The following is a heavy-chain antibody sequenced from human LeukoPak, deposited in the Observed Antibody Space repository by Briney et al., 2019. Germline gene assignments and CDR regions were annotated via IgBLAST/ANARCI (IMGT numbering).Heavy chain of an antibody. J-gene: IGHJ6*03. D-gene: IGHD4-17*01. V-gene: IGHV1-46*01. Sequence: ASVKVSCKASGYTFTSYGISWVRQAPGQGLEWMGIINPSGGSTSYAQKFQGRVTMTRDMSTSTVYMELSSLRSEDTAVYYCARDRDYGDYGAYYYYMDVWGKGTTVTVSS. CDR1: GYTFTSYG. CDR2: INPSGGST. CDR3: ARDRDYGDYGAYYYYMDV.